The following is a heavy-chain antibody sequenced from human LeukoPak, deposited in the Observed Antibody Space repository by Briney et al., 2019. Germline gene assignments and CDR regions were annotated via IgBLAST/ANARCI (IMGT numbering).Heavy chain of an antibody. Sequence: GGSLRLSCAASGFTFSIHTMSWVRQAPGKGLEWVSCISTTSSYIYYADSVKGRFTISRDNAKNSLYLQMNSLRAEDTAVYYCARVVNSYGPVDYWGQGTLVTVSS. J-gene: IGHJ4*02. CDR2: ISTTSSYI. D-gene: IGHD5-18*01. CDR3: ARVVNSYGPVDY. V-gene: IGHV3-21*01. CDR1: GFTFSIHT.